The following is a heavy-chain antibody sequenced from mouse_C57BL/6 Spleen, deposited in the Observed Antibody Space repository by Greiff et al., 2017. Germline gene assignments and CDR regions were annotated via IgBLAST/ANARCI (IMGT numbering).Heavy chain of an antibody. D-gene: IGHD4-1*01. CDR3: ARSPGTGTRQGVFAY. Sequence: QVQLQQPGAELVMPGASVKLSCKASGYTFTSYWMHWVKQRPGQGLEWIGEIDPSDSYTNYNQKFKGKSTVTVDKSSSTAYMQLSSLTSEDSAVYCCARSPGTGTRQGVFAYWGQGTLVTVSA. J-gene: IGHJ3*01. CDR2: IDPSDSYT. CDR1: GYTFTSYW. V-gene: IGHV1-69*01.